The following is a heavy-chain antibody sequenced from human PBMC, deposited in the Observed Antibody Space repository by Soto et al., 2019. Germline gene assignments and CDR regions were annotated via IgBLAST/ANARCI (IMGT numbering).Heavy chain of an antibody. Sequence: QVTLKESGPVLVKPTETLTLTCTVSGFSLSNARMGVSWIRQPPGKALEWLAHIFSNDEKSYSTSLKSRLTNSTETSKSQVVLTMTNMDPVDTATYYCARTRIVGAIPPGRDAFDIWGQGTMVTVSS. CDR1: GFSLSNARMG. V-gene: IGHV2-26*01. CDR2: IFSNDEK. D-gene: IGHD1-26*01. J-gene: IGHJ3*02. CDR3: ARTRIVGAIPPGRDAFDI.